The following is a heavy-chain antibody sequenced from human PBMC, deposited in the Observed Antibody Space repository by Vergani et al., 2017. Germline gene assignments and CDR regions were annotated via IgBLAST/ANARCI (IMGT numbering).Heavy chain of an antibody. Sequence: QVQLQESGPGLVKPSQTLSLTCTVSGGSISSGGYYWSWIRQHPGKGLEWIGYIYYSGGTYYNPSLKSRVTISVDTSKNQFSLKLSSVTAADTAVYYCAREDLQLEPYVMDVWGKGTTVTVSS. J-gene: IGHJ6*03. D-gene: IGHD1-1*01. V-gene: IGHV4-31*03. CDR1: GGSISSGGYY. CDR3: AREDLQLEPYVMDV. CDR2: IYYSGGT.